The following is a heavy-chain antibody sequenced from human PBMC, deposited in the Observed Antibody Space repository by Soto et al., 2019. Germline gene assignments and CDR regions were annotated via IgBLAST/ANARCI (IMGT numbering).Heavy chain of an antibody. J-gene: IGHJ5*02. D-gene: IGHD2-21*02. CDR3: ARDRGDIVVIPVAPGWFDP. CDR1: GAPITSGHPY. Sequence: QVQLQESGPRLVKPSETLSLTCSVSGAPITSGHPYWTWIRQPPGKGLEWIGYIDYTGRTFYNSSLSSRVAISMDTSKNHFSLKVTSVTAADTAMYYCARDRGDIVVIPVAPGWFDPWGHGTLVTVSS. V-gene: IGHV4-30-4*08. CDR2: IDYTGRT.